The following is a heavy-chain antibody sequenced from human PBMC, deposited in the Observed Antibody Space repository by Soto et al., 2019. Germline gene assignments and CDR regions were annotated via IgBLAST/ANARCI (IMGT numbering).Heavy chain of an antibody. CDR3: ARGDGSYSDY. D-gene: IGHD1-26*01. V-gene: IGHV4-59*01. CDR1: GGSISSYY. J-gene: IGHJ4*02. Sequence: QVQLQESGPGLVKPSETLSLTCTVSGGSISSYYWSWIRQPPGKGLDWIGYIFYSGSTNYNPSLKSRVTISVDTSKNQFSLKLSSGTAADTAVYYCARGDGSYSDYWGQGTLVTVSS. CDR2: IFYSGST.